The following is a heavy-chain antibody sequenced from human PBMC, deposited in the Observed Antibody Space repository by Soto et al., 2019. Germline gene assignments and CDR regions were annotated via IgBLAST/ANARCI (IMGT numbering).Heavy chain of an antibody. V-gene: IGHV1-18*01. J-gene: IGHJ6*03. CDR3: ARDRHTIFGVVPPMDV. CDR1: GYTFTSYG. D-gene: IGHD3-3*01. Sequence: GASVKVSCKASGYTFTSYGISWVRQAPGQGLEWMGWISAYNGNTNYAQKLQGRVTMTTDTSTSTAYMELRSLRSDDTAVYYCARDRHTIFGVVPPMDVWGKGTKVTVSS. CDR2: ISAYNGNT.